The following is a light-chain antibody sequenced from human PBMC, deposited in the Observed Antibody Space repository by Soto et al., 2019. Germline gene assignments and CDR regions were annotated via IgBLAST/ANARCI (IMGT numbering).Light chain of an antibody. Sequence: QSALTQPASVSGSPGQSITISCTGTISDVGGYNYVSWYQQHPGKAPKLMIYEVSNRPSGVSNRFSGSKSGNTASLTISGLQAEDEADSYCISYTSSSTWAFGGGTKLTVL. CDR3: ISYTSSSTWA. V-gene: IGLV2-14*01. CDR1: ISDVGGYNY. J-gene: IGLJ3*02. CDR2: EVS.